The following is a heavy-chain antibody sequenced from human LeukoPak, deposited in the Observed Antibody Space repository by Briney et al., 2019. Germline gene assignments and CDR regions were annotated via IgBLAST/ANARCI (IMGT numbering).Heavy chain of an antibody. D-gene: IGHD2-15*01. V-gene: IGHV3-21*01. J-gene: IGHJ4*02. Sequence: GGSLRLSCAASGFTFSIYAMNWVRQAPGKGLEWVSSITSSSSYIYYSDSLKGRFTISRDNAKNSLYLQMNSLRAEDTAVYYCAREAHGNCSGGSCYFLDYWGQGTLVTVSS. CDR2: ITSSSSYI. CDR1: GFTFSIYA. CDR3: AREAHGNCSGGSCYFLDY.